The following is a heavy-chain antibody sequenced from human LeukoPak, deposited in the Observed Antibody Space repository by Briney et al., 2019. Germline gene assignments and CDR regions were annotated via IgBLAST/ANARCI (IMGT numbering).Heavy chain of an antibody. J-gene: IGHJ4*02. CDR1: GFSFSSYT. D-gene: IGHD5-18*01. CDR3: ARDRGYSPDY. CDR2: ISSGSSSI. V-gene: IGHV3-21*01. Sequence: GGSLRLSCAASGFSFSSYTMAWVRQGPGKGLEWVSSISSGSSSIYYADSLKGRFTISRDNAKNSLYLQMNSLGAEDTAVYYCARDRGYSPDYWGQGTLVTVSS.